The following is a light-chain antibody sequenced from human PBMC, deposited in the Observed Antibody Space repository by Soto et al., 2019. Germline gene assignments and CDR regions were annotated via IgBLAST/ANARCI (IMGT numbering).Light chain of an antibody. CDR3: QQSYRTPRT. Sequence: DIQMTQSPSSLSASVGDRVTITCRASQSISTYLNWYQQKPGKAPKLLIYAASSLQGGVPSRFSGSGSGPDFALTISSLQPEDFATYYCQQSYRTPRTFGQGTKVEIK. J-gene: IGKJ1*01. V-gene: IGKV1-39*01. CDR1: QSISTY. CDR2: AAS.